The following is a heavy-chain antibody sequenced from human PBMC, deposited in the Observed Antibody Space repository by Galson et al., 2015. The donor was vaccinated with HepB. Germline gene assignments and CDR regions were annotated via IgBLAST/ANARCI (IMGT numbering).Heavy chain of an antibody. Sequence: YLRLSCAASGFSFSSYAMSWVRQAPGKGREWVSAISSSGANTYYADSVKGRFAISRDNSKHTLYLQMNSLSAEDTAVYYCAKVGQQLVRGLYYYYGRDVRGQGTTVTVSS. V-gene: IGHV3-23*01. D-gene: IGHD6-13*01. CDR2: ISSSGANT. CDR1: GFSFSSYA. J-gene: IGHJ6*02. CDR3: AKVGQQLVRGLYYYYGRDV.